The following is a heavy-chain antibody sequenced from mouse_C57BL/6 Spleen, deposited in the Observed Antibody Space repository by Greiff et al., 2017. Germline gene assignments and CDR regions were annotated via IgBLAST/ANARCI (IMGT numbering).Heavy chain of an antibody. Sequence: QVQLQQPGAELVRPGSSVKLSCKASGYTFTSYWMDWVKQRPGQGLEWIGNIYPSDSETHYNQKFKDKATLTVDKSSSTAYMQLSSLTSEDSAVYYSARRAGKGYWGKGTTLTVSS. D-gene: IGHD3-1*01. V-gene: IGHV1-61*01. CDR3: ARRAGKGY. CDR2: IYPSDSET. J-gene: IGHJ2*01. CDR1: GYTFTSYW.